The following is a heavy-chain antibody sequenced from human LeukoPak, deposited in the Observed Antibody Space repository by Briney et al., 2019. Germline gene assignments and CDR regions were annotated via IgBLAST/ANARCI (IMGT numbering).Heavy chain of an antibody. Sequence: GGSLRLSCAASGFTVSSSYMNWVRQAPGKGLEWVAVISYDGSNKYYADSVKGRFTISRDNSKNTLYLQMNSLRAEDTAVYYCAKDLHAGWGPFNFDYWGQGTLVTVSS. J-gene: IGHJ4*02. V-gene: IGHV3-30*18. CDR2: ISYDGSNK. CDR1: GFTVSSSY. D-gene: IGHD6-19*01. CDR3: AKDLHAGWGPFNFDY.